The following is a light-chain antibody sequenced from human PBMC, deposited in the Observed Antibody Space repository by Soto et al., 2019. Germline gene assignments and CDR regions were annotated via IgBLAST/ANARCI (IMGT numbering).Light chain of an antibody. V-gene: IGLV2-14*01. J-gene: IGLJ3*02. CDR3: SSFTRIVGL. CDR1: VSEVAAYTY. CDR2: DVS. Sequence: QSALTQPGSVSGSPGQTITISCTGAVSEVAAYTYVSWYQQHPGKGPKLIIYDVSNRPLGVSNRFSGSKSGTTASLTISGLQAEDAADYYCSSFTRIVGLFGGGTKLTVL.